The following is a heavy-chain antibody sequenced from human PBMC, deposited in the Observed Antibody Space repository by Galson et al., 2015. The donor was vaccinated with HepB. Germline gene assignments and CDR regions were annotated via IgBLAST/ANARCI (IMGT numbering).Heavy chain of an antibody. D-gene: IGHD3-10*01. CDR3: ARAKEGRGYLDN. V-gene: IGHV4-4*02. CDR1: GVSISNDRW. CDR2: AYHSGGT. Sequence: LSLTCAVSGVSISNDRWWSWVRQPPGEGLEWIGEAYHSGGTNYRPSLKSRVTISVDKSKNQFSLKLTSVTAADTAVYYCARAKEGRGYLDNWGQGTLVTVSS. J-gene: IGHJ4*02.